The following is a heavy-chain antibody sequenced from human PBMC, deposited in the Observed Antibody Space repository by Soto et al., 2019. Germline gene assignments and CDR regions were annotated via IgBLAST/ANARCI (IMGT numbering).Heavy chain of an antibody. CDR2: IYHSGST. D-gene: IGHD6-19*01. CDR3: AREGGGQWLGRPVDY. V-gene: IGHV4-4*02. J-gene: IGHJ4*02. Sequence: QVQLQESGPGLVKPSGTLSLTCAVSGGSISSSYWWSRVRQPPGKGLEWIGEIYHSGSTNYNPSLKSRVTISVDKSKNQFSLKLSSVTAADTAVYYCAREGGGQWLGRPVDYWGQGTLVTVSS. CDR1: GGSISSSYW.